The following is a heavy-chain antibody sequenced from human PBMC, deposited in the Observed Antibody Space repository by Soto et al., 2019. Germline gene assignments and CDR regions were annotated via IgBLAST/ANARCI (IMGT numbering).Heavy chain of an antibody. CDR1: GGSISSYY. V-gene: IGHV4-59*01. CDR3: ARGEGSYDSSGYYPPWGFDP. D-gene: IGHD3-22*01. CDR2: IYYSGST. Sequence: SETLSLTCTVSGGSISSYYWSWIRQPPGKGLEWIGYIYYSGSTNYNPSLKSRVTISVDTSKNQFSLKLSSVTAADTAVYYCARGEGSYDSSGYYPPWGFDPCGQGTLVTV. J-gene: IGHJ5*02.